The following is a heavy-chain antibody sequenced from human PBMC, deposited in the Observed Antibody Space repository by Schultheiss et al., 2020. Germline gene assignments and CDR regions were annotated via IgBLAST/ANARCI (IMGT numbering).Heavy chain of an antibody. V-gene: IGHV1-18*01. Sequence: ASVKVSGKASGYTLTDQYIHWVRQAPGQGLEWMGWISAYNGNTNYAQKLQGRVTMTTDTSTSTAYMELSSLRSEDTAVYYCARGPNYDILTGYYYYYYGMDVWGQGTTVTVSS. CDR2: ISAYNGNT. CDR3: ARGPNYDILTGYYYYYYGMDV. D-gene: IGHD3-9*01. J-gene: IGHJ6*02. CDR1: GYTLTDQY.